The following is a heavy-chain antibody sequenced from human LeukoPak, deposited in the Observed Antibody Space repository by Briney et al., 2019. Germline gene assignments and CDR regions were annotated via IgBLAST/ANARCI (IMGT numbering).Heavy chain of an antibody. V-gene: IGHV3-23*01. J-gene: IGHJ4*02. D-gene: IGHD1-26*01. CDR1: GFTFSSCA. Sequence: GGSLRLSCAASGFTFSSCAMSWVRQAPGKGLEWVSAISGSGGSTYYADSVKGRFTISRDNSKNTLYLQMNSLRAEDTAVYYCAKVVVGATVGPFDYWGQGTLVTVSS. CDR3: AKVVVGATVGPFDY. CDR2: ISGSGGST.